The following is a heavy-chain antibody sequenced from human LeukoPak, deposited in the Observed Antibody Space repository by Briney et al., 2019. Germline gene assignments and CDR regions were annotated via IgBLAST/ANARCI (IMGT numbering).Heavy chain of an antibody. CDR3: AKAHNPYCSSTSCAYYMDV. V-gene: IGHV3-23*01. CDR2: ISGSGGST. CDR1: GFTFSSYW. Sequence: GGSLRLSCAASGFTFSSYWMSWVRQAPGKGLEWVSAISGSGGSTYYADSVKGRFTISRDNSKNTLYLQMNSLRAEDTAVYYCAKAHNPYCSSTSCAYYMDVWGKGTTVTVSS. J-gene: IGHJ6*03. D-gene: IGHD2-2*01.